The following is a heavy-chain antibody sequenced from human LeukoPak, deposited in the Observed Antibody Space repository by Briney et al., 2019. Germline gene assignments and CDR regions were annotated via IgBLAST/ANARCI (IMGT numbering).Heavy chain of an antibody. CDR1: GFTFSSYW. CDR3: ARDLTWFGELSLYYFDY. J-gene: IGHJ4*02. Sequence: GGSLRLSCAASGFTFSSYWMHWVRQAPGKGLVWVSRINSDGSSTSYADSVKGRLTISRDNAKNTLYLQMNSLRAEDTAVYYCARDLTWFGELSLYYFDYWGQGTLVTVSS. D-gene: IGHD3-10*01. CDR2: INSDGSST. V-gene: IGHV3-74*01.